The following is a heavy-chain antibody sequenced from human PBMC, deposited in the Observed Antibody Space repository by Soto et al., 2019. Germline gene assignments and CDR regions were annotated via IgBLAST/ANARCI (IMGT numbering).Heavy chain of an antibody. V-gene: IGHV4-59*01. CDR3: ARSVVTLDYYFDS. J-gene: IGHJ4*02. CDR2: IFHSGIT. Sequence: PSETLSLTCFISGGSFSNDYWTWIRQSPGKGLEWIGYIFHSGITDYNPSVKSRVTISIDKSRNLLSLNLTSVTAADTAVYYCARSVVTLDYYFDSWGQGTLVTVSS. CDR1: GGSFSNDY. D-gene: IGHD2-21*02.